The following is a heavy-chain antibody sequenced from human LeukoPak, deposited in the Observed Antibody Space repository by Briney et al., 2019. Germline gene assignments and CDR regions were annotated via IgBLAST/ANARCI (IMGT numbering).Heavy chain of an antibody. D-gene: IGHD5-18*01. J-gene: IGHJ6*03. CDR1: GFTFSSYS. Sequence: PGGSLRLSCAASGFTFSSYSMNWVRQAPGKGLEWVSSISSSSSYIYYADSVKGRFTISRDNAKNSLYLQMNSLRAEDTAVYYCAKELWSYYYYYYMDVWGKGTTVTVSS. CDR2: ISSSSSYI. V-gene: IGHV3-21*01. CDR3: AKELWSYYYYYYMDV.